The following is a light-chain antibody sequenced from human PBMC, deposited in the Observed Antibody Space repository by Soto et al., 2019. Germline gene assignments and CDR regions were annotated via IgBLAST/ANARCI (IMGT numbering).Light chain of an antibody. CDR1: QSVLYSANNKNH. Sequence: DIVMTQSPDSLAVSLGERATINCKSSQSVLYSANNKNHLVWYQQKPGQPPKLLIYWASTRESGVPDRFSGSGSETDFTLTISSLQAEDVAVYYCLQDYTTPYTFGQGTKLEIK. J-gene: IGKJ2*01. CDR2: WAS. V-gene: IGKV4-1*01. CDR3: LQDYTTPYT.